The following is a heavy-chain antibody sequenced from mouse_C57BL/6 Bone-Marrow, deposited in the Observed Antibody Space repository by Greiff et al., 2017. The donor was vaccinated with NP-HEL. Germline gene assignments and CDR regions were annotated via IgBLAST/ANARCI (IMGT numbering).Heavy chain of an antibody. CDR1: GYSITSDY. V-gene: IGHV3-8*01. CDR2: ISYSGST. J-gene: IGHJ4*01. Sequence: EVKLVESGPGLAKPSQTLSLTCSVTGYSITSDYWNWIRKIPGNKLEYMGYISYSGSTYYNPSLKSRISITRDTSKNQYYLQLNSVTTEDTATYYCARSPLWLRRNYYAMDYWGQGTSVTVSS. CDR3: ARSPLWLRRNYYAMDY. D-gene: IGHD2-2*01.